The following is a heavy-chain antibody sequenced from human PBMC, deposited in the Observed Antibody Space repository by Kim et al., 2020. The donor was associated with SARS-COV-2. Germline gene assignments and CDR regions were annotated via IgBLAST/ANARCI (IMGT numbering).Heavy chain of an antibody. CDR1: GFKFSIYG. Sequence: GGSLRLSCAASGFKFSIYGMNWVRQAPGKGLEWVAVIWHDGSETYYADSVKGRFSVSRDNSKNIVYLQMDSLRDEDTAVYYCARGGTHSSFGMVINSNWFDPWGQGTLVTVSS. J-gene: IGHJ5*02. V-gene: IGHV3-33*01. CDR2: IWHDGSET. CDR3: ARGGTHSSFGMVINSNWFDP. D-gene: IGHD3-10*01.